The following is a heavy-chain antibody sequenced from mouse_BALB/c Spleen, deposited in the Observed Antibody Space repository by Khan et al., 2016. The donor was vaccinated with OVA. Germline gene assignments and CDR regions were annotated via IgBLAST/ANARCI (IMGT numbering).Heavy chain of an antibody. CDR1: GFSFSSYS. CDR2: ISSGGDYT. J-gene: IGHJ3*01. V-gene: IGHV5-6*01. D-gene: IGHD4-1*01. Sequence: EVEPVESGGDLVRPGGSLKLSCAASGFSFSSYSMSWVRQTPDKRLEWVATISSGGDYTYYPDSVTGRFTISRDNAKNTLYLHMSSLKSEDTAIYYWASHLTGSFAYWGQGTLVTVSA. CDR3: ASHLTGSFAY.